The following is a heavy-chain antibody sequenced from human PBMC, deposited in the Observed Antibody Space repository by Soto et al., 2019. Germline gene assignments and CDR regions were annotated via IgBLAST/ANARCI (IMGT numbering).Heavy chain of an antibody. Sequence: EVHLLESGGALVQPGGSLTLSCAASGFSFSDYAMSWVRQAPGKGLEWVSSISRTGDSAYYADSVKGRFAISRDRSKKRLSLQMNSLRVEDTAVYYCAKGPDSSGYYHNWFDSWGQGTLITVSS. D-gene: IGHD3-22*01. V-gene: IGHV3-23*01. J-gene: IGHJ5*01. CDR2: ISRTGDSA. CDR3: AKGPDSSGYYHNWFDS. CDR1: GFSFSDYA.